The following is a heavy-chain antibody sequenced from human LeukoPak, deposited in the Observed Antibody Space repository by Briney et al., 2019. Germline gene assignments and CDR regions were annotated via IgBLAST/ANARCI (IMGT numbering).Heavy chain of an antibody. Sequence: SETLSLTCTVSGDSISSGDYYWSWIRQPPGKGLEWIGEINHSGSTNYNPSLKSRVTISVDASKNQFSLNLSSVTAADTAVYYCARTKQRGRGRTYYYFYMDVWDKGTTVTISS. CDR3: ARTKQRGRGRTYYYFYMDV. D-gene: IGHD3-10*01. CDR2: INHSGST. CDR1: GDSISSGDYY. V-gene: IGHV4-39*07. J-gene: IGHJ6*03.